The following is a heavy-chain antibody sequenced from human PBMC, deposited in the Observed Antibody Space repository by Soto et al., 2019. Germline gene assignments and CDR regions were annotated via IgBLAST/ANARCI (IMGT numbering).Heavy chain of an antibody. V-gene: IGHV1-69*12. J-gene: IGHJ4*02. D-gene: IGHD3-16*02. Sequence: QVQLVQSGAEVKKPGSSVKVSCKASGGTFSSYAISWVRQAPGQGLEWMGRIIPIFGTANYAQKFQGRVTITADESTSTAYMELSSLRSEDTAVYYCARHYDYVWGSYRQTYYFDYWGQGTLVTVSS. CDR2: IIPIFGTA. CDR1: GGTFSSYA. CDR3: ARHYDYVWGSYRQTYYFDY.